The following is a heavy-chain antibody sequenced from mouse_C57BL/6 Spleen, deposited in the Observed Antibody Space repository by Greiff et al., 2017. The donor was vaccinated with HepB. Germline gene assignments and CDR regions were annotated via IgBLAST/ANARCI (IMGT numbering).Heavy chain of an antibody. D-gene: IGHD3-3*01. CDR2: IDPSDSYT. J-gene: IGHJ4*01. V-gene: IGHV1-50*01. Sequence: QVQLQQPGAELVKPGASVKLSCKASGYTFTSYWMQWVKQRPGQGLEWIGEIDPSDSYTNYNQKFKGKATLTVDTSSSTAYMQLSSLTSEDSAVYYCARRRALPGYAMDYWGQGTSVTVSS. CDR1: GYTFTSYW. CDR3: ARRRALPGYAMDY.